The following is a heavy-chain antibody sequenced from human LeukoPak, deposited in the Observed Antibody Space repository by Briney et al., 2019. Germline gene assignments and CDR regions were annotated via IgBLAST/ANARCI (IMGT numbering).Heavy chain of an antibody. CDR1: GFTFSSYS. CDR2: ISSSSSYI. CDR3: ARPITIFGVVGDDY. Sequence: GGSLRLSCAASGFTFSSYSMNWVRQAPGKGLEWVSSISSSSSYIYYADSVKGRFTISRDNAKNSLYLQMNSLRAEDTAVYYCARPITIFGVVGDDYWGQGTLVTVSS. J-gene: IGHJ4*02. D-gene: IGHD3-3*01. V-gene: IGHV3-21*01.